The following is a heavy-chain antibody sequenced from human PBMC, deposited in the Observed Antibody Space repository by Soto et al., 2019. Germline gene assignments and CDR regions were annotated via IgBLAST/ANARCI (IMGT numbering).Heavy chain of an antibody. J-gene: IGHJ4*01. Sequence: GGSLRLSCAASGFTFTTYAMNWVRQAPGKGLEWVSVISGSGGIRNYADSVKGRFTISRDISKNTLYLQMASLRVEDTAVYYCAKSLNLGAAGGPCDYWGQGSLVTVSS. CDR2: ISGSGGIR. V-gene: IGHV3-23*01. D-gene: IGHD6-13*01. CDR3: AKSLNLGAAGGPCDY. CDR1: GFTFTTYA.